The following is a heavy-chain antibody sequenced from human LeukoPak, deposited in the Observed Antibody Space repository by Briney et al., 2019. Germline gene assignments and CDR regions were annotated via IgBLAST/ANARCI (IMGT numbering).Heavy chain of an antibody. CDR3: ARAADYYDSSGSLTPLDY. CDR1: GGSIRSGDYY. J-gene: IGHJ4*02. D-gene: IGHD3-22*01. CDR2: IYYSGST. Sequence: PSQTLSLTCTVSGGSIRSGDYYWSWIRQPPGKGLEWIGYIYYSGSTYYNPSLKSRVTISVDTSKNQFSLKLSSVTAADTAVYYCARAADYYDSSGSLTPLDYWGQGTLVTVSS. V-gene: IGHV4-30-4*01.